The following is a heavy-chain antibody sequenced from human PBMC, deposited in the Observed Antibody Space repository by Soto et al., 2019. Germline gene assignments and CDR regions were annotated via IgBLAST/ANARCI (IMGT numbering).Heavy chain of an antibody. CDR2: IIPILGIA. D-gene: IGHD6-13*01. V-gene: IGHV1-69*04. J-gene: IGHJ4*02. Sequence: GASVKVSCTASGGTFSSYTISWVRQAPGQGLEWMGRIIPILGIANYAQKFQGRVTITADKSTSTAYMELSSLRSEDTAVYYCARDPRYSSSWYEGYYFDYWGQGTLVTVSS. CDR3: ARDPRYSSSWYEGYYFDY. CDR1: GGTFSSYT.